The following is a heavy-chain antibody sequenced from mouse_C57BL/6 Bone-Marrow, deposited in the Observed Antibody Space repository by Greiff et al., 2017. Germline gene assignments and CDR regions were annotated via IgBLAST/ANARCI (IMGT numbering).Heavy chain of an antibody. D-gene: IGHD2-3*01. CDR3: AILYPFAY. V-gene: IGHV1-81*01. CDR2: IYPRSGNT. J-gene: IGHJ3*01. Sequence: QVQLQQSGAELARPGASVKLSCKASGYTFTSYGISWVKQRPVQGLEWIGEIYPRSGNTYYNEKFKGKATLTADKSSSTAYMELRSLTSEDSAVYFCAILYPFAYWGQGTLVTVSA. CDR1: GYTFTSYG.